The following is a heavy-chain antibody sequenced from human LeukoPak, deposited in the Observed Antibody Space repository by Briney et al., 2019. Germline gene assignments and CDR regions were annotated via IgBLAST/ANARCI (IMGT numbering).Heavy chain of an antibody. V-gene: IGHV4-59*01. D-gene: IGHD6-19*01. CDR2: IYYSGST. CDR1: GGSISSYY. Sequence: SETLSLTCTVSGGSISSYYWSWIRQPPGKGLEWIGYIYYSGSTNYNPSLKSRVTISVDTSKNQFSLKLSSVTAADTAVYYCARDRRQWLVGAFDIWGQGTMVTVSS. CDR3: ARDRRQWLVGAFDI. J-gene: IGHJ3*02.